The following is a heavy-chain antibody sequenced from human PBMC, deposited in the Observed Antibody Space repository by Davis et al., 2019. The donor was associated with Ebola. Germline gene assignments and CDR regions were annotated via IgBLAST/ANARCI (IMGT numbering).Heavy chain of an antibody. CDR1: GFTFSSYA. J-gene: IGHJ6*02. Sequence: GESLKISCAASGFTFSSYAMSWVRQAPGKGLEWASAISGSGGSTYYADSVKGRFTISRDNSKNTLYLQMNSLRAEDTAVYYCAKGLGVTIFGVNGMDVWGQGTTVTVSS. CDR3: AKGLGVTIFGVNGMDV. V-gene: IGHV3-23*01. CDR2: ISGSGGST. D-gene: IGHD3-3*01.